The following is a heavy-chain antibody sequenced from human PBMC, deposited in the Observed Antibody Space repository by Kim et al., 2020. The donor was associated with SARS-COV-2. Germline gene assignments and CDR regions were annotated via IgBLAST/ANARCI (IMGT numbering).Heavy chain of an antibody. CDR1: GFTFSSYS. Sequence: GGSLRLSCAASGFTFSSYSMNWVRQAPGKGLEWVSSISSSSSYIYYADSVKGRFTISRDNAKNSLYLQMNSLRAEDTAVYYCASGYYPGDAFDIWGQGTMVTVSS. J-gene: IGHJ3*02. CDR3: ASGYYPGDAFDI. CDR2: ISSSSSYI. V-gene: IGHV3-21*01. D-gene: IGHD3-22*01.